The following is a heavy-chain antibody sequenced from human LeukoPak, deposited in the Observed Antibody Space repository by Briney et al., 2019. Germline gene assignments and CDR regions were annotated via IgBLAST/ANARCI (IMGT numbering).Heavy chain of an antibody. CDR3: ARGRPAILEWLLSSYYYGMDV. CDR1: GFTFSNAW. Sequence: GSLRLSCAASGFTFSNAWMSWVRQAPGKGLEWVGEINHSGSTNYNPSLKSRVTISVDTSKNQFSLKLSSVTAADTAVSYCARGRPAILEWLLSSYYYGMDVWGQRTTVTVSS. D-gene: IGHD3-3*01. V-gene: IGHV4-34*01. CDR2: INHSGST. J-gene: IGHJ6*02.